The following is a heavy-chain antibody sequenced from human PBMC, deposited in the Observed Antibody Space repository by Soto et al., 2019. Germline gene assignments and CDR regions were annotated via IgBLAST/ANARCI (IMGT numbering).Heavy chain of an antibody. V-gene: IGHV3-9*01. J-gene: IGHJ6*03. D-gene: IGHD5-12*01. CDR2: ISWNSGSI. Sequence: EVQLVESGGDLVQPGRSLRLSCAASGFKFYDYAMHWVRQAPGKGLEWVSGISWNSGSIGYADSVKGRFTISRDNAKNSLYLQMNSLRPEDAALYSCAKASIGEGAINYYYMDVWGRGTTVTVSS. CDR1: GFKFYDYA. CDR3: AKASIGEGAINYYYMDV.